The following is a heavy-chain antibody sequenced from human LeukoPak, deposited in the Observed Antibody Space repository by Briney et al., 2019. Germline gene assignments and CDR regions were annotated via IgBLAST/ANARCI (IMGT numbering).Heavy chain of an antibody. J-gene: IGHJ6*02. CDR2: MNPNSGNT. CDR3: AEYGSEKYYYYYGMDV. V-gene: IGHV1-8*01. Sequence: ASVKVSCKASGCTFTSYDINWVRQATGQGLEWMGWMNPNSGNTGYAQKIQGRVTMTRNTSISTAYMELSSLRSEDTAVYYCAEYGSEKYYYYYGMDVWGQGTTVTVSS. CDR1: GCTFTSYD. D-gene: IGHD3-10*01.